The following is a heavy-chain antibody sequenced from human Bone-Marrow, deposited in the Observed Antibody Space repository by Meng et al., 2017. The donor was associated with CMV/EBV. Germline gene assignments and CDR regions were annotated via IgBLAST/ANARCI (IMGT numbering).Heavy chain of an antibody. V-gene: IGHV3-30*04. CDR2: ISSDGSNK. Sequence: WGSLRLSCAASGFTLSNYAIHWVRQAPGKGLEWVAVISSDGSNKFYADSVRGRFTISRDNSQNTVYLQMNRLRAEDTAVYYCSRGRTFEKRSAPWGQGTLVTVSS. J-gene: IGHJ5*02. CDR3: SRGRTFEKRSAP. D-gene: IGHD3-10*01. CDR1: GFTLSNYA.